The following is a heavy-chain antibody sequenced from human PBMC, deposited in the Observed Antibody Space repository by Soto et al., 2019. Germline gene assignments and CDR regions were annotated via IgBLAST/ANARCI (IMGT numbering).Heavy chain of an antibody. D-gene: IGHD6-6*01. CDR3: TTGQRYSSSYFDY. J-gene: IGHJ4*02. CDR2: IKSKTDGGTT. V-gene: IGHV3-15*01. CDR1: GFTFSNAW. Sequence: GGSLRLSCAASGFTFSNAWMSWVRQAPGKGLEWVGRIKSKTDGGTTDYAAPVKGRFTISRDDSKNTLYLQMNSLKTEDTAVYYCTTGQRYSSSYFDYWGQGTLVTVSS.